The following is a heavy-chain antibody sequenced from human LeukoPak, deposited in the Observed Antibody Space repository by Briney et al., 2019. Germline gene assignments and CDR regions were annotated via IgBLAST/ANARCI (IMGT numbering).Heavy chain of an antibody. D-gene: IGHD5-18*01. CDR2: ISWNSDTI. J-gene: IGHJ6*02. CDR3: AKDIKVPTRGYGRGPPIWGYGMDV. Sequence: GGSLRLSCAASGFTFDDYAMHWVRQAPGKGLEWVSGISWNSDTIVSADSVKGRFTISRDNAKNSLYLQMKSLRAEDTALYYCAKDIKVPTRGYGRGPPIWGYGMDVWGQGTTVTVSS. V-gene: IGHV3-9*01. CDR1: GFTFDDYA.